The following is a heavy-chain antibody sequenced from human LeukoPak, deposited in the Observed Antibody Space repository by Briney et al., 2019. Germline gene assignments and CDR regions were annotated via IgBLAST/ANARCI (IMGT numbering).Heavy chain of an antibody. CDR2: VNHSGAA. CDR3: ARGGDSDPYDY. J-gene: IGHJ4*02. V-gene: IGHV4-34*01. D-gene: IGHD3-22*01. Sequence: SETLSLTCGVYGGSFSMYYWSWIRQPPGKGLEWIGEVNHSGAANYSPSLKSRVTISVDTSKNQFSLRLTSVTAADTALYYCARGGDSDPYDYWGQGTLVTVSS. CDR1: GGSFSMYY.